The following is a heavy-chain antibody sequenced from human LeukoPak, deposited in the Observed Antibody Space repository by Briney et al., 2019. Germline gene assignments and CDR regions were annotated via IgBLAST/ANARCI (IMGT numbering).Heavy chain of an antibody. CDR1: GEFFGGSY. J-gene: IGHJ6*03. D-gene: IGHD3-10*01. Sequence: SETLSLTCTVHGEFFGGSYWNWIRQSPGKGLEWIGYIYYSGSTNYNPSLKSRVTISVDTSKNQFSLKLSSVTAADTAVYYCARDNYYGSGSYYKPGYYYMDVWGKGTTVTISS. V-gene: IGHV4-59*01. CDR3: ARDNYYGSGSYYKPGYYYMDV. CDR2: IYYSGST.